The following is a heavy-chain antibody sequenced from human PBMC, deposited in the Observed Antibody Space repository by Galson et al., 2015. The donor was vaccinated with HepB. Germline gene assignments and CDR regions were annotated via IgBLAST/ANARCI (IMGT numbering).Heavy chain of an antibody. CDR2: ISWNSGSI. CDR1: GFTFEDYA. Sequence: SLRLSCAASGFTFEDYAMHWVRQAPGKGLEWVSGISWNSGSIDYADSVKGRFTISRDNSENSLYLQMDSLRAEDTALYYCVKDKNQYFNTFFGLWGRGTLVTVSS. D-gene: IGHD1-14*01. CDR3: VKDKNQYFNTFFGL. J-gene: IGHJ2*01. V-gene: IGHV3-9*01.